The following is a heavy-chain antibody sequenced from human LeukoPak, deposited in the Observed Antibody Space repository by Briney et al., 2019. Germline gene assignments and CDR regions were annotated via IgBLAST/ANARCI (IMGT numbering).Heavy chain of an antibody. D-gene: IGHD3-16*01. CDR1: GGSFSGYY. CDR3: ARRGPGGGHY. Sequence: SETLSLTCAVYGGSFSGYYWSWIRQPPGKGLEWIGEINHSGSTNYNPSLKSRVTISVDKSKNQFSLKLSSVTAADTAVYYCARRGPGGGHYWGQGTLVTVSS. CDR2: INHSGST. J-gene: IGHJ4*02. V-gene: IGHV4-34*01.